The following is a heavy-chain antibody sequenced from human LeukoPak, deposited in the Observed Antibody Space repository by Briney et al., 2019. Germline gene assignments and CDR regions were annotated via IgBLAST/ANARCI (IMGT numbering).Heavy chain of an antibody. V-gene: IGHV7-4-1*02. J-gene: IGHJ4*01. D-gene: IGHD2-21*02. CDR1: GGTFSSYA. CDR2: INTYTRNP. CDR3: ARQVGTASSHDFGH. Sequence: ASVKVSCKASGGTFSSYAISWVRQAPGQGLEWMGFINTYTRNPTYAQGFTGRFVFSLDTSVSTAYLQISNLKAEDTAVYYCARQVGTASSHDFGHWGHGTLVTVSS.